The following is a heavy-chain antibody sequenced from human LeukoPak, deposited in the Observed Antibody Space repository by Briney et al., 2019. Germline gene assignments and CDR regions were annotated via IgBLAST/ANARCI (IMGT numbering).Heavy chain of an antibody. V-gene: IGHV3-30-3*01. CDR2: ISYDGSNK. CDR1: GFTFSSYA. CDR3: ARVPWELLGYFDY. D-gene: IGHD1-26*01. Sequence: GGSLRLSCAASGFTFSSYAMHWVRQAPGKGLEWVAVISYDGSNKYYADSVKGRFTISRDNSKNTLYLQMNSLRAEDTAVYYCARVPWELLGYFDYWGQGTLVTVSS. J-gene: IGHJ4*02.